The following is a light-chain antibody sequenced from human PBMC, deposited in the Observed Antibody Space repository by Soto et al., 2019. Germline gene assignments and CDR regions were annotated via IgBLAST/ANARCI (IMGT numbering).Light chain of an antibody. CDR1: QSISRS. CDR3: QQYSDFLIS. CDR2: DAS. V-gene: IGKV1-5*01. Sequence: DIQMTQSPSTLSASVGDRVTITCRASQSISRSLAWYQQKPGKVPNLLIYDASSLEGGVPSRFSGSGFGTEFTLTITNLQPADFATYYCQQYSDFLISFGPGTTVDFK. J-gene: IGKJ3*01.